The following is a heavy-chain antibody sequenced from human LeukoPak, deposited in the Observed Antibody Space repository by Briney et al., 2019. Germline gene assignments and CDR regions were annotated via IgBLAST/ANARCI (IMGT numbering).Heavy chain of an antibody. CDR2: IIPIFGTA. D-gene: IGHD5-18*01. V-gene: IGHV1-69*06. J-gene: IGHJ3*02. CDR1: GGTLSRYA. Sequence: SVKVSCKASGGTLSRYAISWERQAPGQGLEWMGGIIPIFGTANYAQKFQGRVTITADKSTSTAYMELSSLRSEDTAVYYCARDHGGYSYGYDAFDIWGQGTMVTVSS. CDR3: ARDHGGYSYGYDAFDI.